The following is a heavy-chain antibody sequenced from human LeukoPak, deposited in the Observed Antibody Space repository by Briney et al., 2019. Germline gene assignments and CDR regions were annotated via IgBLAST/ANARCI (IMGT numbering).Heavy chain of an antibody. CDR1: GFSFSDYA. J-gene: IGHJ4*02. D-gene: IGHD1-26*01. CDR2: ISSNSAYI. Sequence: GGSLGLSCAASGFSFSDYAMDWVRQAPGKGLEWVSAISSNSAYIYYADSVKGRFTISRDNAKNTLYLQMNSLTAEDTAVYYCARESWELRDWGQGTLVTVSS. CDR3: ARESWELRD. V-gene: IGHV3-21*01.